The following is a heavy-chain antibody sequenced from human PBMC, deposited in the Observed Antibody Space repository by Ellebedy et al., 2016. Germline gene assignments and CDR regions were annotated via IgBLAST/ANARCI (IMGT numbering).Heavy chain of an antibody. Sequence: GGSLRLXXAASGFTFDDYAMHWVRQPPGKGLEWVSLISWDGGSTYYADSVKGRCTISRDNSKNSLYLQMNSLRAEDTALYYCSKDISPAMVTFSYQYGMDVWGQGTTVTVSS. CDR3: SKDISPAMVTFSYQYGMDV. CDR1: GFTFDDYA. J-gene: IGHJ6*02. V-gene: IGHV3-43D*03. CDR2: ISWDGGST. D-gene: IGHD5-18*01.